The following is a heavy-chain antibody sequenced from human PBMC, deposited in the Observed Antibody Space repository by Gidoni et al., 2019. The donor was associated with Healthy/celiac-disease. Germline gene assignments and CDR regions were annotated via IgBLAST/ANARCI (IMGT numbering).Heavy chain of an antibody. V-gene: IGHV1-69*01. CDR2: IIPIFGTA. J-gene: IGHJ4*02. CDR1: EGTFSSYA. CDR3: ARAGTNPYSSGWLPTWDYFDY. Sequence: QVQLVQSGAEVKKPGSSVKVSCKASEGTFSSYAISWVRQAPGQGLEWMGGIIPIFGTANYAQKFQGRVTITADESTSTAYMELSSLRSEDTAVYYCARAGTNPYSSGWLPTWDYFDYWGQGTLVTVSS. D-gene: IGHD6-19*01.